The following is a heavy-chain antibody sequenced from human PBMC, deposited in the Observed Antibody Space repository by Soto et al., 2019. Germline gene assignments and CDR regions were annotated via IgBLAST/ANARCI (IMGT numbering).Heavy chain of an antibody. Sequence: EVQLVESGGGLVQPGGSLRLSCAASGFTFSSYSMNWVRQAPGKGLEWVSYISSSSSTIYYADSVKGRFTISRDNAKNSLYLQMNGLRDEDTTVYYCARDKAPVVLLGYWGQGTLVTVSS. J-gene: IGHJ4*02. CDR2: ISSSSSTI. V-gene: IGHV3-48*02. CDR3: ARDKAPVVLLGY. D-gene: IGHD2-15*01. CDR1: GFTFSSYS.